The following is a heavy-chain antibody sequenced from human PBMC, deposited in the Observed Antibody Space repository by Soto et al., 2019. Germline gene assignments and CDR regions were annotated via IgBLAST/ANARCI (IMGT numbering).Heavy chain of an antibody. CDR1: GFSLSTSGMC. J-gene: IGHJ6*03. V-gene: IGHV2-70*11. D-gene: IGHD6-6*01. CDR2: IDWDDDK. CDR3: ARIQEQLSSPHYYYYYYMDV. Sequence: SGPTLVKPTQTLTLTCTFSGFSLSTSGMCVSWIRQPPGKALEWLARIDWDDDKYYSTSLKTRLTISKDTSKNQVVLTMTNMDPVDTATYYCARIQEQLSSPHYYYYYYMDVWGKGTTVTVSS.